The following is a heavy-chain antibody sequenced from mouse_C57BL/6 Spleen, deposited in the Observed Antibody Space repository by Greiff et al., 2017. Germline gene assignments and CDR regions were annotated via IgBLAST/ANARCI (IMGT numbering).Heavy chain of an antibody. D-gene: IGHD1-1*01. CDR3: TRSPYYGSSYYFDY. Sequence: EVQLQQSGTVLARPGASVKMSCKTSGYTFTSYWMHWVKQRPGQGLEWIGAIYPGNSDTSYNQKFKGKAKLTAVTSASTAYMELSSLTNEDSAVYYCTRSPYYGSSYYFDYWGQGTTLTVSS. CDR2: IYPGNSDT. V-gene: IGHV1-5*01. J-gene: IGHJ2*01. CDR1: GYTFTSYW.